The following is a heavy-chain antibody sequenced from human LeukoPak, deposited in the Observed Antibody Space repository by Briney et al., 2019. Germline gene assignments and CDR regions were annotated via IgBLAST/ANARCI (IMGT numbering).Heavy chain of an antibody. CDR1: DGSFTGYY. Sequence: SETLSLTCGVSDGSFTGYYWTWIRQPPGKGLEWIGEIDHSGGTNYSPSLESRVTVSKDTSKNQFSLNLTSVTAADTAVYYCARGRWLLQYWYYDLWGRGTLVTVSS. CDR2: IDHSGGT. J-gene: IGHJ2*01. V-gene: IGHV4-34*01. CDR3: ARGRWLLQYWYYDL. D-gene: IGHD4-23*01.